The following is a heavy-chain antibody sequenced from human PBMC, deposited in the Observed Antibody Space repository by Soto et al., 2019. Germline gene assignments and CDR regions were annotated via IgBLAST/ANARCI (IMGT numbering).Heavy chain of an antibody. D-gene: IGHD6-19*01. CDR3: ARDLSVAGPDY. CDR1: GFTFRSYA. V-gene: IGHV3-30*03. J-gene: IGHJ4*02. CDR2: ISYDESDK. Sequence: PGGSLRLFCAASGFTFRSYAMHWVRQAPGKGLEWVAVISYDESDKYYADSLKGRFTISRDNSKNTLYLQMNSLRGEDTAVYYCARDLSVAGPDYWGQGTLVTVSS.